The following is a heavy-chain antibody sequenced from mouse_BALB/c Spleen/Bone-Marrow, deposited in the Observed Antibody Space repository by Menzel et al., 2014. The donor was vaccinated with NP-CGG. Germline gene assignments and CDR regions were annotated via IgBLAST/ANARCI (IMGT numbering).Heavy chain of an antibody. CDR3: ARLGYYGSFAF. CDR2: INPDSSTI. D-gene: IGHD1-2*01. Sequence: DVQLQESGGGLVQPGGSLKLSCAASGFDFSRFWMSWVRQAPGKGLEWIGEINPDSSTINYTPSLKDKFIISRDNAKNTLYLKMSKVRSEDTAVYYCARLGYYGSFAFWGQGTLVTVSS. CDR1: GFDFSRFW. J-gene: IGHJ3*01. V-gene: IGHV4-1*02.